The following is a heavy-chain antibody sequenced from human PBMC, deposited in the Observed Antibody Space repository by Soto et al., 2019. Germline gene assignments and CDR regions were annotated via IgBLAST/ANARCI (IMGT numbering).Heavy chain of an antibody. CDR1: GGTFSNYA. V-gene: IGHV1-69*15. CDR2: IIPIFGTT. D-gene: IGHD4-17*01. J-gene: IGHJ4*02. CDR3: AKGETTVTTWKGLDY. Sequence: QVQLVQSGAEVKKPGSSVKVSCKASGGTFSNYAINWVRQAPGQGLEWMGKIIPIFGTTNYAQKLQGRVTIIADESTSTAYMELSSPRSEDTAVYYCAKGETTVTTWKGLDYWGQGTLVTVSS.